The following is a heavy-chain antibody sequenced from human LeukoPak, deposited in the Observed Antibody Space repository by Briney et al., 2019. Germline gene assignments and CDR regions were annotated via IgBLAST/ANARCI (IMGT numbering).Heavy chain of an antibody. Sequence: SVKVSCKASGGTFSSYAISWVRQAPGQGLEWMGGIIPIFGTANYAQKFQGRVTITADKSTSTAYMELSSLRSEDTAVYYCARGIFYCGGDCPLDYWGQGTLVTVSS. CDR2: IIPIFGTA. J-gene: IGHJ4*02. D-gene: IGHD2-21*02. V-gene: IGHV1-69*06. CDR3: ARGIFYCGGDCPLDY. CDR1: GGTFSSYA.